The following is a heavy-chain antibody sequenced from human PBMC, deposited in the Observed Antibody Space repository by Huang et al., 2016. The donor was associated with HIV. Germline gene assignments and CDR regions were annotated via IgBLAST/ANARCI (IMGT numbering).Heavy chain of an antibody. CDR2: IYSGGST. J-gene: IGHJ5*02. D-gene: IGHD3-10*01. CDR1: GFTVSSNY. Sequence: EVQLVETGGGLIQPGGSLRLSCAASGFTVSSNYMSGGRQAPGKGLGWVSVIYSGGSTYYADSVKGRFTISRDNSKNTLYLQMNSLRAEDTAVYYCARGMVRGVTLNWFDPWGQGTLVTVSS. V-gene: IGHV3-53*02. CDR3: ARGMVRGVTLNWFDP.